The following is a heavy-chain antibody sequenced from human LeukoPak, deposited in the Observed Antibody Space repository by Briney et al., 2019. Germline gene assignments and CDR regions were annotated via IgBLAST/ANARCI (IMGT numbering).Heavy chain of an antibody. CDR1: GYSISSGSY. J-gene: IGHJ4*02. CDR2: IYHSGST. Sequence: SETLSLTCTVSGYSISSGSYWGWIRQPPGKGLEWIGTIYHSGSTYYNPSLKSRVTIAVDTSKNQFSLNVSSVTAADTAVYYCARSVTMVRGVPYYFDYWGQGTLVTVSS. V-gene: IGHV4-38-2*02. D-gene: IGHD3-10*01. CDR3: ARSVTMVRGVPYYFDY.